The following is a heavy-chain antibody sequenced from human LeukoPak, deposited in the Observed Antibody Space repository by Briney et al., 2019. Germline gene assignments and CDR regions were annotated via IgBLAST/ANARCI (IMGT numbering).Heavy chain of an antibody. V-gene: IGHV3-15*01. CDR2: IKSRTDGGTT. J-gene: IGHJ4*02. CDR1: GFTFSSAW. D-gene: IGHD5-24*01. CDR3: ATEFYSNGYNF. Sequence: GGSLRLSCPGSGFTFSSAWMTWVRQIPGKGLEWVGHIKSRTDGGTTDYAAPVKGRLTISRDDSKNTVYLQMNSLKTEDSAVYFCATEFYSNGYNFWGQGTLVIVSS.